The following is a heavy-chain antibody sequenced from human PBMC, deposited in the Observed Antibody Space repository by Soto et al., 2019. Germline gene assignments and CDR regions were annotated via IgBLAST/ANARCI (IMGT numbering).Heavy chain of an antibody. CDR2: IYYSGST. J-gene: IGHJ4*02. D-gene: IGHD6-19*01. CDR1: GGSVSSGSYY. CDR3: ARDGSSGWYNYFDY. Sequence: KTSETLSLTCTVSGGSVSSGSYYWSWIRQPPGKGLEWIGYIYYSGSTNYNPSLKSRVTISVDTSKNQFSLKLSSVTAADTAVYYCARDGSSGWYNYFDYWGQGTLVTVSS. V-gene: IGHV4-61*01.